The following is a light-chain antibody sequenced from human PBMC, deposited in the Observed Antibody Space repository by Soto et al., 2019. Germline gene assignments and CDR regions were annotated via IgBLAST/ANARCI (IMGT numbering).Light chain of an antibody. Sequence: EPSSMSCVSRQSLLLSSGYNYVDWYLQKPGQSPQLLIYLVSNRASGVPERFSGSGSGTDFTLKISRVEAEDVGHYYCMQALQTPLTLGQGTRLEIK. CDR2: LVS. CDR1: QSLLLSSGYNY. CDR3: MQALQTPLT. J-gene: IGKJ5*01. V-gene: IGKV2-28*01.